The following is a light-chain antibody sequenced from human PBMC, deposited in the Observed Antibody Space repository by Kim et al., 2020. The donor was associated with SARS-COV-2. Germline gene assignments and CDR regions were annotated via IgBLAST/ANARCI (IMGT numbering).Light chain of an antibody. V-gene: IGKV1-NL1*01. J-gene: IGKJ1*01. Sequence: DIQMTQSPPSLSPSVGDTVTITCRASQGLSNALAWYQHKPGKAPKLLVYGATTLQSGVPSRFSGSGSGTEYTLTISSLQPEDLGTFYCQQSYGIPWTFGQGTKVDIK. CDR2: GAT. CDR1: QGLSNA. CDR3: QQSYGIPWT.